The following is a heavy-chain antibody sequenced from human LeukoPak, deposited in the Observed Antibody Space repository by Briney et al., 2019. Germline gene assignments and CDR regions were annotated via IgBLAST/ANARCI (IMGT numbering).Heavy chain of an antibody. Sequence: SETLSLTCTVSGGPISSYYWSWIRQPAGKGLEWIGRIYSSGITNYNPSLKSRVTMSVDTSKNQFSLKLTSVTAADTAVCFCARMYSGTYGGIDYWGQGTLVSVSS. CDR3: ARMYSGTYGGIDY. D-gene: IGHD1-26*01. J-gene: IGHJ4*02. CDR2: IYSSGIT. CDR1: GGPISSYY. V-gene: IGHV4-4*07.